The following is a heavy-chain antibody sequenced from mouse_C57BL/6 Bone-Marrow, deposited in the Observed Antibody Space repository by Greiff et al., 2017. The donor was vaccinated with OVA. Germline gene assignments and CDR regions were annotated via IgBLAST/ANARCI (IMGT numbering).Heavy chain of an antibody. D-gene: IGHD1-1*01. CDR1: GFTFSSYG. CDR3: ARQRYYGWDWFAY. J-gene: IGHJ3*01. V-gene: IGHV5-6*01. CDR2: ISSGGSYT. Sequence: DVQLVESGGDLVKPGGSLKLSCAASGFTFSSYGMSWVRQTPDKRLEWVATISSGGSYTYYPDSVKGRFTISRDNAKNTLYLQMSSLKSEDTAMYYCARQRYYGWDWFAYWGQGTLVTVSA.